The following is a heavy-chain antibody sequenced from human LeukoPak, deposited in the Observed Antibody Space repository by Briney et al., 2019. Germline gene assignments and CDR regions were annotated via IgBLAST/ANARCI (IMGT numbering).Heavy chain of an antibody. CDR2: IYTSGST. CDR1: GGSISSGSYY. V-gene: IGHV4-61*02. CDR3: ARDRGSSSGEFDY. J-gene: IGHJ4*02. Sequence: SETLSLTCTVSGGSISSGSYYWSWIRQPAGKGLEWIGRIYTSGSTNYNPSLKSRVTISVDTSKNQFSLKLSSVTAADTAVYYCARDRGSSSGEFDYWGQGTLVTVSS. D-gene: IGHD6-6*01.